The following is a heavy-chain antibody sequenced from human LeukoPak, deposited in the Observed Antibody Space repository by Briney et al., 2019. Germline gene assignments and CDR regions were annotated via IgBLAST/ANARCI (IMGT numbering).Heavy chain of an antibody. V-gene: IGHV4-39*07. CDR2: INHSGST. CDR1: GGSISSSSYY. J-gene: IGHJ4*02. D-gene: IGHD2-2*02. Sequence: SETLSLTCTVSGGSISSSSYYWGWIRQPPGKGLEWIGEINHSGSTNYNPSLKSRVTISVDTSKNQFSLKLSSVTAADTAVYYCARGGSCSSTSCYTSELDYWGQGTLVTVSS. CDR3: ARGGSCSSTSCYTSELDY.